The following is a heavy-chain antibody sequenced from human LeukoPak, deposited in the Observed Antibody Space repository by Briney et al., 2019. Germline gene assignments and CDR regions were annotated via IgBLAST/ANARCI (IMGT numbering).Heavy chain of an antibody. CDR1: GGSISSSSYY. CDR3: ARDIGSIAAAGTFDY. V-gene: IGHV4-39*07. CDR2: IYYSGST. D-gene: IGHD6-13*01. Sequence: SETLSLTCTVSGGSISSSSYYWGWIRQPPGKGLEWIGSIYYSGSTYYNPSLKSRVTISVDTSKNQFSLKLSSVTAADTAVYYCARDIGSIAAAGTFDYWGQGTLVTVSS. J-gene: IGHJ4*02.